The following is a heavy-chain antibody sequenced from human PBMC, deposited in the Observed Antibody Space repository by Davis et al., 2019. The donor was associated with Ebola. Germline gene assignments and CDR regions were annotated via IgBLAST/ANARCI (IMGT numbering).Heavy chain of an antibody. CDR1: GGSFRTNY. CDR3: ARDGDYGDSYFDY. CDR2: IFYSGST. J-gene: IGHJ4*02. Sequence: SETLSLTCTVSGGSFRTNYWSWIRQPPGKGLEWIGYIFYSGSTNYNPSLKSRVTISVDTSKNQFSLKLSSVTAADTAVYYCARDGDYGDSYFDYWGRGTLVTVSS. D-gene: IGHD4-17*01. V-gene: IGHV4-59*01.